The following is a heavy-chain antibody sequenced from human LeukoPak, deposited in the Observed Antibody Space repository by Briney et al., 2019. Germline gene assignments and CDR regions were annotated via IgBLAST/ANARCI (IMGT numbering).Heavy chain of an antibody. Sequence: KPSETLSLTCTVSGGSISSYYWSWNRQPAGKGLEWIGRIYTSGSTNYNPSLKSRVTMSVDTSKNQFSLKLSSVTAADTAVYYCARDRDSSGYYYAFDYWGQGTLVTVSS. D-gene: IGHD3-22*01. J-gene: IGHJ4*02. CDR2: IYTSGST. CDR1: GGSISSYY. CDR3: ARDRDSSGYYYAFDY. V-gene: IGHV4-4*07.